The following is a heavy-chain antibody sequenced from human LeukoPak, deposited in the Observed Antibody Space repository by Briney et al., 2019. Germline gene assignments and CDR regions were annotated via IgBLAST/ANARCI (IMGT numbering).Heavy chain of an antibody. V-gene: IGHV3-74*03. CDR3: ARDGYNWIDAFDI. Sequence: QPGGSLRLSCAASGFIFSTYWMHWVRQAPGKGLAWVARLSTDGTTTTYADSVKGRFTISRGNAKNSLYLQMNSLRAEDTAVYYCARDGYNWIDAFDIWGQGTMVTVSS. CDR1: GFIFSTYW. CDR2: LSTDGTTT. D-gene: IGHD1-1*01. J-gene: IGHJ3*02.